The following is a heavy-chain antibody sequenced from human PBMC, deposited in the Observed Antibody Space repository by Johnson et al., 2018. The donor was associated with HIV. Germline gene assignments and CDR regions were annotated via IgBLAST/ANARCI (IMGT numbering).Heavy chain of an antibody. V-gene: IGHV3-11*04. CDR3: ARGGATLDI. CDR2: IRTDGSST. CDR1: GFTFSDYY. Sequence: QVQLVESGGGLVTPGGSVKLSCQGSGFTFSDYYMTWIRQAPGKGLEWVSYIRTDGSSTYYADAVKGRFTFVRDNAKNSVYLQMTSLRVEDTAVYYCARGGATLDIWGQGTMVTVSS. D-gene: IGHD1-26*01. J-gene: IGHJ3*02.